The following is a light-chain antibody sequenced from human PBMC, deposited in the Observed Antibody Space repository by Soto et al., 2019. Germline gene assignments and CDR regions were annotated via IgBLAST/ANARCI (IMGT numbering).Light chain of an antibody. Sequence: QSVLTQPRTVSGSTGQSVTISCTGTSSDVGGYNYVSWYQQHPGKAPKLMIYDVSKRPSGVPDRFSGSKSGNTASLTISGLQAEDEADYYCCSYAGSYTLYDFGTGTKVTVL. CDR3: CSYAGSYTLYD. CDR1: SSDVGGYNY. J-gene: IGLJ1*01. V-gene: IGLV2-11*01. CDR2: DVS.